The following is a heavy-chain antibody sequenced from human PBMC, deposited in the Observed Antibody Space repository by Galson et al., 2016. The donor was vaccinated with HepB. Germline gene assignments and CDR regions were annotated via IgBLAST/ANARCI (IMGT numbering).Heavy chain of an antibody. CDR2: INSDGTIS. J-gene: IGHJ5*02. D-gene: IGHD4-23*01. Sequence: SLRLSCAASGFAFGSHWMHWVRQVPGKGLVWVSRINSDGTISNYADSVKGRFTISRDNAKNTLYLQMNSLRVEDTAVYYCGRDHSVVLTTAYNWFDPGGQGTLVTVSS. CDR3: GRDHSVVLTTAYNWFDP. CDR1: GFAFGSHW. V-gene: IGHV3-74*01.